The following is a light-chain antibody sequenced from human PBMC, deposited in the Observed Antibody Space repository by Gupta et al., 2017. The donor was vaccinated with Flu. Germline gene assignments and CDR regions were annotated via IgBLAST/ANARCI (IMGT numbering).Light chain of an antibody. CDR3: HVYDAGRDGRSYHVV. J-gene: IGLJ2*01. V-gene: IGLV3-21*02. CDR1: NIGTKS. CDR2: HYT. Sequence: SYVLPQPPSVSVAPGQTATITCGGNNIGTKSVHWYHPKPVQAPWLVGYHYTDRPEGNPERIAGSNPGNMATLTITRVEAGEEADYYCHVYDAGRDGRSYHVVFGGGTKLTVL.